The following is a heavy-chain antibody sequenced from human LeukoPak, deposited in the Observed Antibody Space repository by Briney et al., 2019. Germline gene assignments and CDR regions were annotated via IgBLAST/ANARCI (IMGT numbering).Heavy chain of an antibody. V-gene: IGHV4-59*08. CDR1: GGSISSYY. Sequence: PSETLSLTCTVSGGSISSYYWSWIRQPPGKGLEWIGYIYYSGSTNYNPSLKSRVTISVDTSKNQFSLKLSSVTAADTAVYYCARAVGLTVCPNFDYWGQGNLVTGSS. J-gene: IGHJ4*02. CDR2: IYYSGST. CDR3: ARAVGLTVCPNFDY. D-gene: IGHD6-19*01.